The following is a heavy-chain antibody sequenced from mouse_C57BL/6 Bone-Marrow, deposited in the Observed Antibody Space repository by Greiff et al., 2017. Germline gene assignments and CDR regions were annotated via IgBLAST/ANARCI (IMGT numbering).Heavy chain of an antibody. D-gene: IGHD1-1*01. Sequence: EVKVVESGGGLVKPGGSLKLSCAASGFTFSSYAMSWVRQTPEKRLEWVATISDGGSYTYYPDNVKGRFTISRDNAKNNLYLQMSHLKSEDTAMYYCARPPYGSSPWFAYWGQGTLVTVSA. J-gene: IGHJ3*01. CDR3: ARPPYGSSPWFAY. CDR2: ISDGGSYT. CDR1: GFTFSSYA. V-gene: IGHV5-4*03.